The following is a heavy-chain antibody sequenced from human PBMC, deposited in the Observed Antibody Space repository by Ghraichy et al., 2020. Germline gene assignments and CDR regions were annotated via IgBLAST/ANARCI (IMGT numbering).Heavy chain of an antibody. CDR1: GFTFSSYA. V-gene: IGHV3-30-3*01. Sequence: GESLNISCAASGFTFSSYAMHWVRQAPGKGLEWVAVISYDGSNKYYADSVKGRFTISRDNSKNTLYLQMNSLRAEDTAVYYCARGARPDIVLMVYAYFDYWGQGTLVTVSS. J-gene: IGHJ4*02. CDR3: ARGARPDIVLMVYAYFDY. D-gene: IGHD2-8*01. CDR2: ISYDGSNK.